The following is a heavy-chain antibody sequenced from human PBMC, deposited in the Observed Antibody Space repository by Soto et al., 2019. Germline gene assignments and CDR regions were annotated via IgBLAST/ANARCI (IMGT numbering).Heavy chain of an antibody. CDR3: GRESGETWDYEAY. V-gene: IGHV4-4*07. CDR1: GGSITSYH. J-gene: IGHJ4*02. Sequence: LALTCTVSGGSITSYHWSWIRQPAGKGLEWIGRIYANGNTKYSPSLRSRVTVSVDVSQNQFFLTLQSVTAADSAVYYCGRESGETWDYEAYWGQGTPVTVSS. D-gene: IGHD1-7*01. CDR2: IYANGNT.